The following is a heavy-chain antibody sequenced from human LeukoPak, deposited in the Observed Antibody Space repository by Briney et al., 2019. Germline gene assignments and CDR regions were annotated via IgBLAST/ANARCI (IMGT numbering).Heavy chain of an antibody. CDR2: ISYDGSNK. J-gene: IGHJ4*02. Sequence: GGSLRLSCAASGFTFSSYAMHWVRQAPGKGLEWVAVISYDGSNKYYADSVKGRFTISRDNSKNTLYLQMNSLRAEDTAVYYRASGGADYWGQGTLVTVSS. V-gene: IGHV3-30-3*01. D-gene: IGHD3-16*01. CDR3: ASGGADY. CDR1: GFTFSSYA.